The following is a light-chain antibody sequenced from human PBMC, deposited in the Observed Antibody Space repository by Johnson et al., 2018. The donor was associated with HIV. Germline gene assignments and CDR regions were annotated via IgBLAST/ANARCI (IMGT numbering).Light chain of an antibody. CDR2: ENN. V-gene: IGLV1-51*02. CDR3: GTWDGSLSVYV. CDR1: SSNIGNNY. J-gene: IGLJ1*01. Sequence: QSVLTQPPSVSAAPGQKVTISCSGSSSNIGNNYVSWYQQLPGTAPKLLIYENNKRPSGIPARFSGSKSATSATLDITGLQTGDEADYYCGTWDGSLSVYVFGAGTEVTVL.